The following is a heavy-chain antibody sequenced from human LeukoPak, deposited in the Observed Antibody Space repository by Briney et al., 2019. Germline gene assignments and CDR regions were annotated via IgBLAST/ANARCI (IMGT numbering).Heavy chain of an antibody. CDR1: GFSLSTSGVG. V-gene: IGHV2-5*01. J-gene: IGHJ4*02. CDR3: AHNGDDIVATIWSFDY. Sequence: SGPTLVKPTQTLTLTCTFSGFSLSTSGVGVGWIRQPPGKALEWLALIYWNDDKRYSPSLKSRLTITKDTSKNQVVLTMTNMDPVDTATYYCAHNGDDIVATIWSFDYWGQGTLVTVSS. D-gene: IGHD5-12*01. CDR2: IYWNDDK.